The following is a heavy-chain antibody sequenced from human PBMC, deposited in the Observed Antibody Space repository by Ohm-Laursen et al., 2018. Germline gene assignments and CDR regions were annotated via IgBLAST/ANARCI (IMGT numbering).Heavy chain of an antibody. J-gene: IGHJ6*02. V-gene: IGHV3-48*01. CDR2: VSGSGYTK. CDR1: FSFSTYS. Sequence: FSFSTYSMNWVRQAPGKGLEWVSHVSGSGYTKYYGDSVKGRFTISRDNAENSPYLQMNSLRADDTAVYYCAREQFDYNVPLPRGGMDVWGQGTTVTVSS. D-gene: IGHD4/OR15-4a*01. CDR3: AREQFDYNVPLPRGGMDV.